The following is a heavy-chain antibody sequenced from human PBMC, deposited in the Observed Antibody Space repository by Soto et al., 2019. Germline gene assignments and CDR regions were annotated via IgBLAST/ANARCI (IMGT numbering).Heavy chain of an antibody. CDR2: ISGSGGST. CDR1: GFTFSSYA. J-gene: IGHJ3*02. D-gene: IGHD3-16*01. Sequence: GGSLRLSCAASGFTFSSYAMSWVRQAPGKGLEWVSAISGSGGSTYYADSVKGRFTISRDNSKNTLYLQMNSLRAEDTAVYYGATHYDCVWGSRGGAGDIWGQGTMVTVSS. V-gene: IGHV3-23*01. CDR3: ATHYDCVWGSRGGAGDI.